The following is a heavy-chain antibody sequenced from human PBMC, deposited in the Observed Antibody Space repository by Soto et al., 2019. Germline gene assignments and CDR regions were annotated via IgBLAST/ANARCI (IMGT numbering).Heavy chain of an antibody. D-gene: IGHD2-2*01. V-gene: IGHV1-46*01. J-gene: IGHJ4*02. CDR2: INPSGGST. Sequence: ASVKVSCKASGYTFTSYYMHWVRQAPGQGLEWMGIINPSGGSTSYAQKFQGRVTMTRDTSTSTVYMELSSLRSEDTAVYYCARDRAGDCISTSCFPPDYWGQGTLVTVSS. CDR3: ARDRAGDCISTSCFPPDY. CDR1: GYTFTSYY.